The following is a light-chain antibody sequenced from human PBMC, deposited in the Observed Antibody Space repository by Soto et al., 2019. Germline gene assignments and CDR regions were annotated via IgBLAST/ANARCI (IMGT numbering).Light chain of an antibody. CDR3: KQLNSYPLT. CDR2: TAS. J-gene: IGKJ4*01. Sequence: IQLTQSPSSLSASVGDRVTITCRASQDISTYLAWYQQKPGKAPKLLIYTASTLQSGVPSRFSGSASGTDFTLTISSLQPEDFATYYCKQLNSYPLTFGGGTKVELK. V-gene: IGKV1-9*01. CDR1: QDISTY.